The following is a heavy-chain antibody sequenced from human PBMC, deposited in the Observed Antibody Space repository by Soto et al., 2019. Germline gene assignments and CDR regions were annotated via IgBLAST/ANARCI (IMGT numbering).Heavy chain of an antibody. Sequence: KPGGSLRLSCAASGFTFSYYYMSWIRQAPGKGLEWVSYISSSTSYTNYADSVKGRFTISRDNAKSSLYLQMNSLRAEDTAVYYCARAYSSSIPYGMDVWGQGTTVTVSS. CDR3: ARAYSSSIPYGMDV. CDR2: ISSSTSYT. CDR1: GFTFSYYY. D-gene: IGHD6-6*01. J-gene: IGHJ6*02. V-gene: IGHV3-11*06.